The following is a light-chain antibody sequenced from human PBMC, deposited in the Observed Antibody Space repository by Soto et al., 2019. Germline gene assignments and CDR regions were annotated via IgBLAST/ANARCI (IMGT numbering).Light chain of an antibody. CDR2: GAF. CDR3: QQWASSPRT. V-gene: IGKV3-20*01. CDR1: QYITNSQ. Sequence: EIVLTQSPGTLSLSPGERATLFCRATQYITNSQLAWYQQKPGQAPRLLIFGAFNRATGIPDRFSGSGSGTDFTLTITRLEPEDFAVYYCQQWASSPRTLGRGTKVDIK. J-gene: IGKJ1*01.